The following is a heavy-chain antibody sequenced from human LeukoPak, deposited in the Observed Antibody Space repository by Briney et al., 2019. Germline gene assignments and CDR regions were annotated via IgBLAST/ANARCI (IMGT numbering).Heavy chain of an antibody. CDR3: ARGGESYKVGNY. CDR2: IYYGEAT. D-gene: IGHD3-10*01. CDR1: GESITTRHYY. Sequence: SETLSLTCSVSGESITTRHYYWGWIRQPPGKGLEWIGSIYYGEATSYHPSLMSRVTITIDKSSNHFSLLLTPVTAAAAAVYYCARGGESYKVGNYWGQGTLVTVSS. J-gene: IGHJ4*02. V-gene: IGHV4-39*07.